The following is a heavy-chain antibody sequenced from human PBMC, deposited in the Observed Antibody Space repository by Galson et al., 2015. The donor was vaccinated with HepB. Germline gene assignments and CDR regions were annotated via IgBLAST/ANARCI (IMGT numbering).Heavy chain of an antibody. Sequence: SLRLSCAASGFTFSSYAMHWVRQAPGKGLEWVSSVSASGGGAHYADSVKGRFAVSRDNSKNTLYLQMNSLRAGDTAVYYCAKPPWTVFGVVSRKSYYFDHWGRGTLVTVSS. CDR2: VSASGGGA. D-gene: IGHD3-3*01. J-gene: IGHJ4*02. V-gene: IGHV3-23*01. CDR1: GFTFSSYA. CDR3: AKPPWTVFGVVSRKSYYFDH.